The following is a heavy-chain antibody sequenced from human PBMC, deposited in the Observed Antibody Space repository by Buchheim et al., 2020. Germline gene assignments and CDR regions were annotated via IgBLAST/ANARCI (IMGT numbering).Heavy chain of an antibody. CDR3: ARESIVGYSSSAEYYYYYYGMDV. V-gene: IGHV3-48*03. Sequence: EVQLVESGGGLVQPGGSLRLSCAASGFTFSSYEMNWVRQAPGKGLEWVSYISSSGSTIYYADSVKGRFTISRDNAKNSLYLQMNSLRAEDMAVYYCARESIVGYSSSAEYYYYYYGMDVWGQGTT. CDR1: GFTFSSYE. J-gene: IGHJ6*02. D-gene: IGHD6-6*01. CDR2: ISSSGSTI.